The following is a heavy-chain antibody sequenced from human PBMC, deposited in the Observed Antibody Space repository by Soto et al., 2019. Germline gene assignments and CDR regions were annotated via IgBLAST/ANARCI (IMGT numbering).Heavy chain of an antibody. CDR1: CGSMSSFY. CDR2: VFYSGSH. V-gene: IGHV4-59*01. Sequence: VQLQESGPGLAKPSETLSLTCTVSCGSMSSFYLSWIRQPTGKGLEWIGNVFYSGSHIYNPSLKSRFTISVDTSKSQFSLKLSSVTAADTDVYYCAKEICDPNVCYGSWLDPLGQGTLVTVSS. CDR3: AKEICDPNVCYGSWLDP. J-gene: IGHJ5*02. D-gene: IGHD2-15*01.